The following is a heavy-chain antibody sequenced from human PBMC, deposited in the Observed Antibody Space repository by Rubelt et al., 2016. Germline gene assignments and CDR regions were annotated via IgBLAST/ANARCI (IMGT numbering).Heavy chain of an antibody. V-gene: IGHV4-39*07. J-gene: IGHJ3*02. Sequence: NPSLKSRVTISVDTSKNQFSLKLSSVTAADTAVYYCARDQDYGGNPLALDIWGQGTMVTVSS. D-gene: IGHD4-23*01. CDR3: ARDQDYGGNPLALDI.